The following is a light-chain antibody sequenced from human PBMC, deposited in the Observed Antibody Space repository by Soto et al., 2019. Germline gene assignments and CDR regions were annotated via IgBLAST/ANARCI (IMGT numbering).Light chain of an antibody. CDR2: EVS. V-gene: IGLV2-8*01. Sequence: QSALTQPPSASGSPGQSVTISCTGTSSDVGGYNYVSWYQQHPGKAPKLMISEVSKRPSGVPDCFSASKSGNTASLTVSGLDGEDEADYYCRSFAGNHNLVFGGGTKLTVL. CDR1: SSDVGGYNY. CDR3: RSFAGNHNLV. J-gene: IGLJ2*01.